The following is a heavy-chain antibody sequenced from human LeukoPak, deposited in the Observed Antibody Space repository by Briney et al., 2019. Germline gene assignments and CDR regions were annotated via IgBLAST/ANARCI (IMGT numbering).Heavy chain of an antibody. V-gene: IGHV3-21*05. Sequence: GGSLRLSCAASGFTFTTYSMNWVRQAPGKGLEWVAYLSSGHELYADSVKGRFTISRDNAKNSLYLHMNSLRAEDTAVYYCAKERAGYTNPYYFDYWGQGTLVTVSS. CDR1: GFTFTTYS. CDR2: LSSGHE. J-gene: IGHJ4*02. D-gene: IGHD3-16*02. CDR3: AKERAGYTNPYYFDY.